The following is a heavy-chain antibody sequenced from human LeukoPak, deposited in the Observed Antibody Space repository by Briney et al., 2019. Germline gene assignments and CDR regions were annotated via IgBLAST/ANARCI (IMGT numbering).Heavy chain of an antibody. CDR3: ARAPGIAAVGTSYWYFDL. D-gene: IGHD6-13*01. V-gene: IGHV3-30*19. Sequence: PGGSLRLSCAASGFTFSSYGMHWVRQAPGKGLEWVAVISYDGSNKYYADSVKGRFTISRDNSKNTLYLQMNSLRAEDTAVYFCARAPGIAAVGTSYWYFDLWGRGTLVTASS. CDR1: GFTFSSYG. CDR2: ISYDGSNK. J-gene: IGHJ2*01.